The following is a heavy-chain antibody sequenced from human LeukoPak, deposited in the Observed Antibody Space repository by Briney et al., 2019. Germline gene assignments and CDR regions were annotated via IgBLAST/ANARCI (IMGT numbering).Heavy chain of an antibody. Sequence: GGSLRLSCTASGFSVSGNFMTWVRQAPGKGLEWISFIYAGGTTSYADSVKGRFTLSRNNSKNTIYLQLNSLRVEDTAVYYCARGRSRSSSGWYFDYWGQGTLVTVSS. CDR2: IYAGGTT. V-gene: IGHV3-53*01. J-gene: IGHJ4*02. CDR3: ARGRSRSSSGWYFDY. CDR1: GFSVSGNF. D-gene: IGHD3-22*01.